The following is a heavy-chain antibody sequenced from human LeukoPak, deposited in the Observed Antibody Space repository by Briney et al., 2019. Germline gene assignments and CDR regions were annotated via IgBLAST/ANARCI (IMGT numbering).Heavy chain of an antibody. D-gene: IGHD6-6*01. J-gene: IGHJ3*02. CDR3: ARAFEYSSLEAFDI. CDR1: GGSISSDSYY. CDR2: IYTSGST. V-gene: IGHV4-61*02. Sequence: PSETLSLTCTVSGGSISSDSYYWSWIRQPAGKGLEWIGRIYTSGSTNYNPSLKSRVTMSVDTSKNQFSLKLSSVTAADTAVYYCARAFEYSSLEAFDIWGQGTMVTVSS.